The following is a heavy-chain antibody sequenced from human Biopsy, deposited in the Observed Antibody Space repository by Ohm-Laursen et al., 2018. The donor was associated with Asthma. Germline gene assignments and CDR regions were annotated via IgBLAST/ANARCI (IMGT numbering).Heavy chain of an antibody. D-gene: IGHD4-11*01. J-gene: IGHJ4*01. CDR1: GFTFRSYA. CDR3: AKRRGYSDFNDFDY. V-gene: IGHV3-30*09. CDR2: ISHDGQTQ. Sequence: SLRLSCTAPGFTFRSYAMHWVRQTPGKGLEWVAVISHDGQTQHYAESVKGRFALSRDNSQNTLYLQMISLRTDDTAVYYCAKRRGYSDFNDFDYWGHGTLVTVSS.